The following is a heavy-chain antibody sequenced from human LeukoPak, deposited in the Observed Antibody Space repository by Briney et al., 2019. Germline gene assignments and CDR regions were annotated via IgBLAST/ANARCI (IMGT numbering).Heavy chain of an antibody. CDR1: GGSISSSSYY. D-gene: IGHD3-22*01. CDR2: IYYSGST. CDR3: PRTYYYDSSGAFDI. Sequence: PSETLSLTCTVSGGSISSSSYYWGWIRQPPGKGLEWIGSIYYSGSTYYNPSPKSRVTISVDTSKNQFSLKLSSVTAADTAVYYCPRTYYYDSSGAFDIWGQGTMVTVSS. V-gene: IGHV4-39*01. J-gene: IGHJ3*02.